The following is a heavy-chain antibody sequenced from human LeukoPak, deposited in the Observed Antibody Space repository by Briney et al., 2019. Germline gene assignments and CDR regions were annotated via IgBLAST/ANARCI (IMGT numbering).Heavy chain of an antibody. CDR2: IKQDGSEK. CDR1: GFTLSSYW. CDR3: ARDWNVLRFLEWFEHHHYYYYYYMDV. D-gene: IGHD3-3*01. V-gene: IGHV3-7*01. J-gene: IGHJ6*03. Sequence: HPGGSLRLSCAASGFTLSSYWMSWVRQAPGKGLEWVANIKQDGSEKYYVDSVKGRFTSSRDNAKNSLYLQMNSLRADDTAVYYCARDWNVLRFLEWFEHHHYYYYYYMDVWGKGTTVSISS.